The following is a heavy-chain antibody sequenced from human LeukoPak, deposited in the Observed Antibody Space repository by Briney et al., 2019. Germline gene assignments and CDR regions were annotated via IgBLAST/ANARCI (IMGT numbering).Heavy chain of an antibody. CDR3: ARYRSGGIDY. V-gene: IGHV3-30*04. D-gene: IGHD3-10*01. J-gene: IGHJ4*02. Sequence: GGSLTLSCAASGFTFSRYDMRWVRQAPGKGLEGVAVISYDGSNKYYADSLKGRFTISRDNSKNTLYLQMNSLRAEDTAVYYCARYRSGGIDYWGQGTLVTV. CDR2: ISYDGSNK. CDR1: GFTFSRYD.